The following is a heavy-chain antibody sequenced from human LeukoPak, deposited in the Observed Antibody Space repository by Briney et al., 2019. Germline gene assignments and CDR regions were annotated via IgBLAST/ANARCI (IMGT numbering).Heavy chain of an antibody. V-gene: IGHV4-61*05. CDR2: IYYSGST. CDR1: GGSISSSSYY. Sequence: PSETLSLTCTVSGGSISSSSYYWGWIRQPPGKGLEWIGYIYYSGSTNYYGSLESRVTISVDTSKNQFSLKLSSVTAADTAVYYCARHFPQLLWFGELSPSDAFDIWGQGTMVTVSS. D-gene: IGHD3-10*01. J-gene: IGHJ3*02. CDR3: ARHFPQLLWFGELSPSDAFDI.